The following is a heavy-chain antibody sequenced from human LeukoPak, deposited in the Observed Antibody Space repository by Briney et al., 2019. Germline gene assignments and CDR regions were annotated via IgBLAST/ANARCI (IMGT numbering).Heavy chain of an antibody. D-gene: IGHD3-22*01. J-gene: IGHJ4*02. Sequence: SETLSLTCTVSGGSISSYYWSWIRQPPGKGLEWIRYIYYSGSTNYNPSLKSRVTISVDTSKNQFSLKLSSVTAADTAVYYCARLHLDSSGYYFDYWGQGTLVTVSS. CDR3: ARLHLDSSGYYFDY. V-gene: IGHV4-59*01. CDR2: IYYSGST. CDR1: GGSISSYY.